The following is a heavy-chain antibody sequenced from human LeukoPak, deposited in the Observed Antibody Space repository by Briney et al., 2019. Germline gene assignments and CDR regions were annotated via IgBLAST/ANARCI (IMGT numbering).Heavy chain of an antibody. V-gene: IGHV3-23*01. D-gene: IGHD1-26*01. CDR2: ISGSGGST. Sequence: GGSLRLSCAASGFTFSSYAMSWVRQAPGKGLEWLSAISGSGGSTYYADSVKGRFTISRDNSKNTLYLQMNSLRAEDTAVYYCAKVVSGTELESESYFDYWGQGTLVTVSS. J-gene: IGHJ4*02. CDR1: GFTFSSYA. CDR3: AKVVSGTELESESYFDY.